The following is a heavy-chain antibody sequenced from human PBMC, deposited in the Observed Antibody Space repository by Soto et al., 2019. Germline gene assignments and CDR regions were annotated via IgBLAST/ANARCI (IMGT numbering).Heavy chain of an antibody. J-gene: IGHJ4*02. CDR2: IKEDGSSK. CDR1: GINFNDYW. Sequence: EVQLVASGGDLVQPGGSLRLSCAASGINFNDYWMSWVRQAPGKGLEWVANIKEDGSSKYYVDSVKGRFTISRDNAKNSLYLQMNSLRAEDTALYYCASETRYVFDQWGQGTPVTVSS. CDR3: ASETRYVFDQ. D-gene: IGHD1-1*01. V-gene: IGHV3-7*03.